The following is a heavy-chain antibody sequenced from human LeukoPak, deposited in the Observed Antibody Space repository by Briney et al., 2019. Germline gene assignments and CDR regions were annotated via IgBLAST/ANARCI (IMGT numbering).Heavy chain of an antibody. V-gene: IGHV3-48*03. D-gene: IGHD4-23*01. Sequence: GGSLRLSCAASGFTFSSYEMNWVRQAPGKGLEWVSYISSSGSTIYYADSVKGRFTISRDNAKNSLYLQMNSLRAEDTAVYYCARSTVVTELLFDYWGQGTQVTVSS. CDR3: ARSTVVTELLFDY. CDR2: ISSSGSTI. J-gene: IGHJ4*02. CDR1: GFTFSSYE.